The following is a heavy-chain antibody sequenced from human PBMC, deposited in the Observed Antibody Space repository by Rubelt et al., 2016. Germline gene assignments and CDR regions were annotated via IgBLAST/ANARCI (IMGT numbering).Heavy chain of an antibody. Sequence: VQLVESGGGLVKPGGSLRLSCAASGFTFSNAWMSWVRQAPGKGLEWVAVISYDGSNKYYADSVKGRFTISRDNSKNTLYLQMNSLRAEDTAVYYCAREVAGFGELSAFDYWGQGTLVTVSS. J-gene: IGHJ4*02. D-gene: IGHD3-10*01. V-gene: IGHV3-30*03. CDR1: GFTFSNAW. CDR3: AREVAGFGELSAFDY. CDR2: ISYDGSNK.